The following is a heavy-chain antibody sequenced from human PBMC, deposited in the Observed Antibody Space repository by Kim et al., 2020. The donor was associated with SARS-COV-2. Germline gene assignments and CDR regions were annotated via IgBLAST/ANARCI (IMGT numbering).Heavy chain of an antibody. CDR3: ASGSYYAANRDY. Sequence: GYAQKFQGRVTMTRNTSISTAYMELSSLRSEDTAVYYCASGSYYAANRDYWGQGTLVTVSS. J-gene: IGHJ4*02. V-gene: IGHV1-8*01. D-gene: IGHD1-26*01.